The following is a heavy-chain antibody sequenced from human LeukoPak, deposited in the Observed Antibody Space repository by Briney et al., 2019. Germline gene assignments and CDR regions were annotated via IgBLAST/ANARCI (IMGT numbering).Heavy chain of an antibody. D-gene: IGHD1-26*01. J-gene: IGHJ6*02. Sequence: GASVKVSCKTSGYTFTSYYIHWVRQAPGQGLEWMGIINPSSGATNYAQKFQGRVTMTRDTSTSTVYMELSSQRSEDTAVYYRARATNFYYYYGMDVWGQGTTVTVSS. CDR2: INPSSGAT. CDR3: ARATNFYYYYGMDV. V-gene: IGHV1-46*01. CDR1: GYTFTSYY.